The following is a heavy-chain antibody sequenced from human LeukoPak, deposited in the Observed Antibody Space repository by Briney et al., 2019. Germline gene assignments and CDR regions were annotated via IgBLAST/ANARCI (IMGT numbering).Heavy chain of an antibody. D-gene: IGHD2-8*02. CDR2: ISGSGGET. Sequence: GGSLRLSCATSGSTFSSHAMSWIRQAPGKGLEWVSLISGSGGETSYADSVKGRFTISRDNSDNTLYLQKNNLRADDTAVYYCAKGDGNYWCPDYWGQGAVVTVSS. CDR1: GSTFSSHA. J-gene: IGHJ4*02. CDR3: AKGDGNYWCPDY. V-gene: IGHV3-23*01.